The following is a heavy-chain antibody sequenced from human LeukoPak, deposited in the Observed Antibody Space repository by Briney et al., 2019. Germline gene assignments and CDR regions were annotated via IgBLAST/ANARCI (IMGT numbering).Heavy chain of an antibody. V-gene: IGHV4-39*07. CDR3: ARRVVVTPLFDY. D-gene: IGHD2-15*01. Sequence: PSETLSLTCTVSGGSISSSSYYWGWIRQPPGKGLEWIGSIYYSGSTYYNPSLKSRVTISVDTSKNQFSLKLSSVTAADTAVYYCARRVVVTPLFDYWGQGTLVTVSS. CDR1: GGSISSSSYY. CDR2: IYYSGST. J-gene: IGHJ4*02.